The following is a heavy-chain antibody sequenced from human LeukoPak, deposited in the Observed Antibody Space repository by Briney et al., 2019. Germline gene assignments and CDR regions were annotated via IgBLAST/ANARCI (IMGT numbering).Heavy chain of an antibody. D-gene: IGHD2-15*01. V-gene: IGHV4-59*08. CDR2: IYYSGST. Sequence: SETLSLTCTVSGRSISSYYWSWLREPPGKGLEWIGYIYYSGSTNYYPALKSRGTISVDTSKNQFSLKLTSVTAADTALYYCARHPGGVVGASYYYGMDVWGQGTTVTVSS. CDR3: ARHPGGVVGASYYYGMDV. J-gene: IGHJ6*02. CDR1: GRSISSYY.